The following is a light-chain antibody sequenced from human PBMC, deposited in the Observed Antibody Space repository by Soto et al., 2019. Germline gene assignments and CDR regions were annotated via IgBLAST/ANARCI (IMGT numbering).Light chain of an antibody. Sequence: EIVLTQSPGTLSLSPGERATLSCRASQTVTGSYLAWYQQKPGQAPRLLIYGASNRATGIPDRFSGSGSGTDSTLTISRLEPEDFAVYYCQQCGPSLKYTFGQGTTLEIK. CDR2: GAS. J-gene: IGKJ2*01. CDR3: QQCGPSLKYT. V-gene: IGKV3-20*01. CDR1: QTVTGSY.